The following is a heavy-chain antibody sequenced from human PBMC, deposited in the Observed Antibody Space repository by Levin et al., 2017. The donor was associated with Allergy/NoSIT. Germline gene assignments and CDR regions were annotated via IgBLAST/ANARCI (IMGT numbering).Heavy chain of an antibody. CDR3: ARDPNSGELPHDS. CDR1: FFPFLLSP. Sequence: GGSLRLSFSSSFFPFLLSPLPFFLPSPFKGLEWVAVISYDGSNKFYADSVKGRFTISRDNSKNTVYLQMTSLRTADTALYYCARDPNSGELPHDSCGQGSLVTVSS. V-gene: IGHV3-30-3*01. J-gene: IGHJ4*02. D-gene: IGHD1-7*01. CDR2: ISYDGSNK.